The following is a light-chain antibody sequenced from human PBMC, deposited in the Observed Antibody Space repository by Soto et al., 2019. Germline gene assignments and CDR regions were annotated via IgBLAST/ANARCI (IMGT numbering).Light chain of an antibody. V-gene: IGKV1-8*01. CDR2: AAS. CDR3: QQYYTYPLA. CDR1: QPISTY. Sequence: AIRMTQSPSSISAFTGDRVTITCRASQPISTYLARYQQKPGTAPTLLIYAASTLQSGVPSRFSGSGSGTDFTLTISCLQSEDFATYFCQQYYTYPLAFGQGTKVEIK. J-gene: IGKJ1*01.